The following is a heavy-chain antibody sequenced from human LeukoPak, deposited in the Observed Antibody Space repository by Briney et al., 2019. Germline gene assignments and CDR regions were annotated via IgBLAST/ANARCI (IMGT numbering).Heavy chain of an antibody. V-gene: IGHV3-66*01. Sequence: RTGGSLRLSCAASGFTVSSNYMSWVRQAPGKGLEWVSVIYSGGSTYYADSVKGRFTISRDNSKNTLYLRMNSLRAEDTAVYYCAEASGSYYAFDIWGRGTMVTVSS. CDR2: IYSGGST. CDR3: AEASGSYYAFDI. D-gene: IGHD1-26*01. J-gene: IGHJ3*02. CDR1: GFTVSSNY.